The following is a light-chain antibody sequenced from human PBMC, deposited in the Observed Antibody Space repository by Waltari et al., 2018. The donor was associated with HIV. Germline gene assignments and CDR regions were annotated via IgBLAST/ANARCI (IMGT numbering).Light chain of an antibody. CDR1: QSISAK. CDR2: EAA. Sequence: EIVMTQSPPTLSVSPGQRVTLSCRASQSISAKVAWYQQRPGQAPRLLIYEAATRPTGIPARFSGSGSGTEFTLTISSLQSEDFATYFCQQYDGGPRGITFGQGTMLEIK. V-gene: IGKV3-15*01. CDR3: QQYDGGPRGIT. J-gene: IGKJ2*01.